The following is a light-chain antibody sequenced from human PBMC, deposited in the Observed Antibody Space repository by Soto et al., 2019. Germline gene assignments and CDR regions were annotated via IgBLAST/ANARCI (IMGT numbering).Light chain of an antibody. V-gene: IGLV2-11*01. Sequence: QSVLAQPRSVSGSPGQSVTISCSGTSSDVGGYNSVSWYQQFPGKAPKLMIYDVTKRPSGVPDRFPGSKSGNTASLTISGLQAEDEADYYCCSYAASYTLVFGGGTKLTVL. CDR3: CSYAASYTLV. CDR2: DVT. J-gene: IGLJ2*01. CDR1: SSDVGGYNS.